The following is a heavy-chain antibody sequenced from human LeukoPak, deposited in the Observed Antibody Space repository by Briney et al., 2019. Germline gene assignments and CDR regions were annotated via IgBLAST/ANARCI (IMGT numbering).Heavy chain of an antibody. Sequence: GGSLRLSCAASGFTFSSYAMNWLRQAPGKGLEWISSLSSSSTHIYYADSVRGRFTISRDDAKNSLYLQMNSLRAEDTAVYYCARTVAGTIGADYWGQGTLVTVSS. J-gene: IGHJ4*02. CDR2: LSSSSTHI. D-gene: IGHD6-19*01. CDR3: ARTVAGTIGADY. CDR1: GFTFSSYA. V-gene: IGHV3-21*01.